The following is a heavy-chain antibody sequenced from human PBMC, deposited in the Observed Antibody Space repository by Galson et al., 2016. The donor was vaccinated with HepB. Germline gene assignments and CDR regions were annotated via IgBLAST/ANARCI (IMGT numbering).Heavy chain of an antibody. J-gene: IGHJ2*01. CDR2: IFGRGNT. D-gene: IGHD4-23*01. CDR1: GFTVSDNH. Sequence: SLRLSCAAAGFTVSDNHVTWIRQAPGKGLECVSVIFGRGNTYYADSVEGRFTISRDNARNTVYLQMNSLRTEDTAVYYCAGYGGNPVWGRGTLVTVSS. V-gene: IGHV3-53*01. CDR3: AGYGGNPV.